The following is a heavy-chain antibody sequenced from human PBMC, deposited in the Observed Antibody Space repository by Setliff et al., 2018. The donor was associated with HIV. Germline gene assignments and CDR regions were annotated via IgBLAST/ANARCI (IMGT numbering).Heavy chain of an antibody. CDR1: GGSISSDNYY. J-gene: IGHJ3*02. V-gene: IGHV4-61*09. CDR3: ARAPPGIQNDAFDI. Sequence: SETLSLTCTVSGGSISSDNYYWTWIRQSAGKGLEWIGHIYTNGYTNYNPSLKSRVTISFDTSQNQFFLKLSSVTAADTAVFYCARAPPGIQNDAFDIWGQGAMVTVSS. CDR2: IYTNGYT.